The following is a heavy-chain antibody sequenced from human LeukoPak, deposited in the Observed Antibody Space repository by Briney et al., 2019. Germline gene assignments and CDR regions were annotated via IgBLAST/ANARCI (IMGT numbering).Heavy chain of an antibody. Sequence: PGGSLRLSCAASGFTFSSYSMNWVRQAPGKGLEWVSSISSSSSYIYYADSVKGRFTISRDNAKNSLYLQMNSLRAEDTAVYYCARGPSGYYYYYYMDVCGKGTTVTVSS. V-gene: IGHV3-21*01. J-gene: IGHJ6*03. CDR3: ARGPSGYYYYYYMDV. D-gene: IGHD1-26*01. CDR2: ISSSSSYI. CDR1: GFTFSSYS.